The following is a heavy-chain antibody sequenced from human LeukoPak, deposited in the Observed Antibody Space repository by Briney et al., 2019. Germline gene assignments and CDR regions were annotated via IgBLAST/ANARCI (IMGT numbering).Heavy chain of an antibody. D-gene: IGHD3-22*01. CDR2: IRHDGSET. CDR3: ARDETYDYESNGYLDF. J-gene: IGHJ4*02. Sequence: GGSLRLSCAASGNYWMSWVRQAPGKGLEWVANIRHDGSETYYVDSLRGRFTISRDNAKNLVYLQMSSLRAEDTAIYYCARDETYDYESNGYLDFWGQGTVVTVSS. CDR1: GNYW. V-gene: IGHV3-7*01.